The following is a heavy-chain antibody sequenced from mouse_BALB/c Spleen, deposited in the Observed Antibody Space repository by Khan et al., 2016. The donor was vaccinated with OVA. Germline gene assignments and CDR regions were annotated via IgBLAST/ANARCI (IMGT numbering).Heavy chain of an antibody. J-gene: IGHJ3*01. Sequence: EVQLQQSGPELVKPGASMKISCKTSGYSFTDYTMNWVKQSHGKNLEWIGLINPYNGFTTYNQEFKAKATLTVDKSSSTAYMELLSLTSEDSAVYYCARGNYYGSNSGFPYWGQGTLVTVSA. CDR3: ARGNYYGSNSGFPY. CDR2: INPYNGFT. V-gene: IGHV1-18*01. CDR1: GYSFTDYT. D-gene: IGHD1-1*01.